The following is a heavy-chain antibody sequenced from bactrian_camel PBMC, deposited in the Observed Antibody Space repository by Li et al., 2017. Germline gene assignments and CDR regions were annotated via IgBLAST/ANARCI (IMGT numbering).Heavy chain of an antibody. V-gene: IGHV3S19*01. Sequence: VQLVESGGGSVQTGGSLTLSCAASGLSFTDYYMYWVRQAPGKGLQWVSTIYTGGDSASYADAVKGRFTISRDNTKNTLYLHMNSLKSEDTALYYCAACFPVAYPERANYWGQGTQVTVS. CDR2: IYTGGDSA. D-gene: IGHD7*01. CDR3: AACFPVAYPERANY. J-gene: IGHJ4*01. CDR1: GLSFTDYY.